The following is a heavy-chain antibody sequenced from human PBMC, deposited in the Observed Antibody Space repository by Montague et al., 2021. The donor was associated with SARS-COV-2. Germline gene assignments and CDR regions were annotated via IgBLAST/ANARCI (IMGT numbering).Heavy chain of an antibody. CDR2: IYYSGTT. J-gene: IGHJ2*01. CDR3: AREGAGDWYFDL. CDR1: GGSISSSSYY. D-gene: IGHD4/OR15-4a*01. V-gene: IGHV4-39*02. Sequence: SETLSLTCTVSGGSISSSSYYWGWIRQPPGKGPEWIGNIYYSGTTFYNPSLRSRVTMSVDTSKNQFSLRLSSVTAADTAVFYCAREGAGDWYFDLWGRGTLVTVSS.